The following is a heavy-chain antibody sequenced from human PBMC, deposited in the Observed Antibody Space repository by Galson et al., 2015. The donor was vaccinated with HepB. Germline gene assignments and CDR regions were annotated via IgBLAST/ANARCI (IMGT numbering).Heavy chain of an antibody. Sequence: SLRLSCAVSGFSISSYAMSWVRQAPGKGLEWVSAFSGSAARTYYADSVKGRFTISRDSYKNTLYLQMNSLRAEDTAVYYCARDFREDAFDIWGQGTMVTVSS. J-gene: IGHJ3*02. D-gene: IGHD1-26*01. CDR2: FSGSAART. V-gene: IGHV3-23*01. CDR1: GFSISSYA. CDR3: ARDFREDAFDI.